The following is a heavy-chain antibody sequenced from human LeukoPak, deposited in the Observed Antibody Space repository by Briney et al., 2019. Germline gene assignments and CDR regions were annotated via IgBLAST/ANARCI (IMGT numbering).Heavy chain of an antibody. Sequence: PSETLSLTCTVSGGSISSYYWSWIRQPPGKGPEWIGYIYYSGRTNYNPSLKSRVTISVDTSKNQLSLKLSSVTAADTAVYYCARMDFWSGYGFDYWGQGTLVTVSS. CDR2: IYYSGRT. D-gene: IGHD3-3*01. CDR3: ARMDFWSGYGFDY. J-gene: IGHJ4*02. V-gene: IGHV4-59*08. CDR1: GGSISSYY.